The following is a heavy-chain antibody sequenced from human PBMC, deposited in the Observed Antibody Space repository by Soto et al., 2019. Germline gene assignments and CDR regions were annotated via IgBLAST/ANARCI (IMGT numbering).Heavy chain of an antibody. CDR1: GFTFSSYA. D-gene: IGHD3-22*01. CDR3: ARRYYDSSGYPTPFDY. J-gene: IGHJ4*02. Sequence: PGGSLRLSCAASGFTFSSYAMHWVRQAPGKGLEWVAVISYDGSNKYYADSVKGRFTISRDNSKNTLYPQMNSLRAEDTAVYYCARRYYDSSGYPTPFDYWGQGTLVTVSS. CDR2: ISYDGSNK. V-gene: IGHV3-30-3*01.